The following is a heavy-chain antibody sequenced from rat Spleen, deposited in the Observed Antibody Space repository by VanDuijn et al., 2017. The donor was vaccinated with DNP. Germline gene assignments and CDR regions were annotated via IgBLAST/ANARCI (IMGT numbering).Heavy chain of an antibody. D-gene: IGHD1-12*02. J-gene: IGHJ3*01. CDR3: AKGTMMVVTPFAY. CDR1: GFTFSDYG. V-gene: IGHV5S23*01. Sequence: EVQLVESGGGLVQPGNSLKLSCTASGFTFSDYGMAWVRQAPTKGLEWVASISTGGGNTYYRDSVKGRFTISRDNAKNTLYLQMGSLRSEDTATYYCAKGTMMVVTPFAYWGQGTLVTVSS. CDR2: ISTGGGNT.